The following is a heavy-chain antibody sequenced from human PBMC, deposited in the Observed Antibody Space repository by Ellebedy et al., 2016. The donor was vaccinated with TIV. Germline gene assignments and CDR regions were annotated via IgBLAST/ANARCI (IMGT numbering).Heavy chain of an antibody. Sequence: GGSLRLXXAASGFTFSSYAMHWVRQAPGKGLEWVAVISYDGSNKYYADSVKGRFTISRDNSKNTLYLQMNSLRAEDTAVYYCARDRVWFGELVYYFDYWGQGTLVTVSS. CDR3: ARDRVWFGELVYYFDY. V-gene: IGHV3-30-3*01. CDR2: ISYDGSNK. J-gene: IGHJ4*02. D-gene: IGHD3-10*01. CDR1: GFTFSSYA.